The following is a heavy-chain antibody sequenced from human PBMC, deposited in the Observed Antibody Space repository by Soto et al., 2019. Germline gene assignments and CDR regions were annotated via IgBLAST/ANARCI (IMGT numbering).Heavy chain of an antibody. CDR3: ARDRITMVRPGMDV. Sequence: PSETLSLTCTVSGGSISSGDYYWSWIRQPPGKGLEWIGYIYYSGSTYYNPSLKSRVTISVDTSKNQFSLKLSSVTAADTAVYYCARDRITMVRPGMDVWGQGTTVTVSS. V-gene: IGHV4-30-4*01. CDR1: GGSISSGDYY. J-gene: IGHJ6*02. CDR2: IYYSGST. D-gene: IGHD3-10*01.